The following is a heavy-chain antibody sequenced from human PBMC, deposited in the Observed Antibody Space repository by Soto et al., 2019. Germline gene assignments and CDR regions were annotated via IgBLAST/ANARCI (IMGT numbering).Heavy chain of an antibody. Sequence: GGSLRLSCAASGFTFSSSTMNWVRQAPGKGLEWVSSISSDSVWIYYAASVKGRFTISRDNAKNSLFLQMSSLRAEDTVVYYCASGSYGDYSDWGQGTLVTVSS. CDR2: ISSDSVWI. D-gene: IGHD4-17*01. V-gene: IGHV3-21*01. CDR3: ASGSYGDYSD. J-gene: IGHJ4*02. CDR1: GFTFSSST.